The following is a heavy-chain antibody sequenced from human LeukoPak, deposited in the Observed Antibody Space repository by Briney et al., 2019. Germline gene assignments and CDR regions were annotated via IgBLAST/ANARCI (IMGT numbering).Heavy chain of an antibody. Sequence: GGSLRLSCAASGFTFSSYDMNWFRQAPGKGLEWVSYITSSSSTIYYADSVKGRFTVSRDNAKNSLYLQMNSLRVEDTAVYYCASPAYCGGDCYGWGQGTLVTVSS. CDR3: ASPAYCGGDCYG. CDR1: GFTFSSYD. D-gene: IGHD2-21*01. V-gene: IGHV3-48*01. CDR2: ITSSSSTI. J-gene: IGHJ4*02.